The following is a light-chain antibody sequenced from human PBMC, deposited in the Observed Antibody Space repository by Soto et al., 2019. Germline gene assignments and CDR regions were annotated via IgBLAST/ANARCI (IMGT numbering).Light chain of an antibody. CDR3: QQYGSSPVLT. V-gene: IGKV3-20*01. CDR2: GAS. CDR1: QSVSSSY. Sequence: EIVLTQSPGTLSLSPGERATLSCRASQSVSSSYLAWYQQKPCQAPRLLIYGASSRATGIPDRFSGSGSGTDFTLTISRLEPEDFAVYYCQQYGSSPVLTFGGGTNVEIQ. J-gene: IGKJ4*01.